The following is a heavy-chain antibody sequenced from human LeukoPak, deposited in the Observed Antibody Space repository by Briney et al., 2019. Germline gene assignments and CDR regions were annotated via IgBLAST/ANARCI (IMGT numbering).Heavy chain of an antibody. CDR3: AKLGRFTDLGIAARDNWFDP. CDR1: GFTFSSYA. Sequence: PGGSLRLSCAASGFTFSSYAMSWVRQAPGKGLEWVSAISGSGGSTYYADSVKGRFTISRDNAKNSLYLQMNSLRAEDTAVYYCAKLGRFTDLGIAARDNWFDPWGQGTLVTVSS. D-gene: IGHD6-25*01. V-gene: IGHV3-23*01. J-gene: IGHJ5*02. CDR2: ISGSGGST.